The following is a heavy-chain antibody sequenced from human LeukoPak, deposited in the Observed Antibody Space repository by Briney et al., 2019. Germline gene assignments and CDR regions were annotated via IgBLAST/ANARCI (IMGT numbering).Heavy chain of an antibody. Sequence: GGSLRLSCAASGFTFSSYAMSWVRQAPGKGLEYVSAISDSGGSTYYADSVKGRFTISRDNSKNTLYLQMSSLRAEDTAVYLCVRGYSFGPYGMDVWGQGTTVTVSS. CDR1: GFTFSSYA. CDR3: VRGYSFGPYGMDV. D-gene: IGHD2-15*01. CDR2: ISDSGGST. V-gene: IGHV3-64D*09. J-gene: IGHJ6*02.